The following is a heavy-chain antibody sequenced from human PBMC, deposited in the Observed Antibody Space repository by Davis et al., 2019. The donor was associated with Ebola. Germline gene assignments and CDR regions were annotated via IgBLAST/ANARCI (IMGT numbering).Heavy chain of an antibody. CDR1: GFIFSTYA. Sequence: GESLKISCAASGFIFSTYAMHWVRQAPGTGLEWVAVISKDGSSEDYADSLRGRFHISRDKSKNMLFLQMNSLRPEDTAVCYCLAGTNYWGQGTQVIVSS. CDR2: ISKDGSSE. J-gene: IGHJ4*02. V-gene: IGHV3-30*04. D-gene: IGHD6-19*01. CDR3: LAGTNY.